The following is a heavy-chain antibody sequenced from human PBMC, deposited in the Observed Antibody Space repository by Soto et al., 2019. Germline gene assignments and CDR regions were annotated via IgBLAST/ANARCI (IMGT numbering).Heavy chain of an antibody. Sequence: PSETLSLTCAVYGGSFSGYYWSWIRQPPGRGLEWIGEINHSGSTNYNPSLKSRVTISVDTSKNQFSLKLSSVTAADTAVYYCARDRRWSSIYYGMGVWGQGTTVTVSS. J-gene: IGHJ6*02. CDR1: GGSFSGYY. V-gene: IGHV4-34*01. CDR2: INHSGST. D-gene: IGHD3-10*01. CDR3: ARDRRWSSIYYGMGV.